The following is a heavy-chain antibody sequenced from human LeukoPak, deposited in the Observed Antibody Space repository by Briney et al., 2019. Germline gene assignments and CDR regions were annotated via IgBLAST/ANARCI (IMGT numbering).Heavy chain of an antibody. V-gene: IGHV3-21*01. CDR1: GFTFSSYS. J-gene: IGHJ4*02. CDR2: ISSSSSYI. CDR3: ARAPLRVEGRSYFDY. D-gene: IGHD3-16*01. Sequence: GGSLRLSCAASGFTFSSYSMNWVRQAPGKGLEWVSSISSSSSYIYYADSVKGRFTISRDNAKNSLYLQMNSLRAEDTAVYYCARAPLRVEGRSYFDYWGREPWSPSPQ.